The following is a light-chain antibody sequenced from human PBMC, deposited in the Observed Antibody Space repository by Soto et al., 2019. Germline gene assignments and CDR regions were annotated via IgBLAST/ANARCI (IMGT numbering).Light chain of an antibody. CDR1: INDVGGYNY. CDR3: MSYAGGNRFV. J-gene: IGLJ1*01. V-gene: IGLV2-8*01. CDR2: QVT. Sequence: QSALTQAGSASGSPGQSVTISCAGTINDVGGYNYVSWYQQHPGKVPQLMIYQVTKRPSGVPDRFSASKSDTTASLTISGLQAEDEGDYYCMSYAGGNRFVFGTGTKVTVL.